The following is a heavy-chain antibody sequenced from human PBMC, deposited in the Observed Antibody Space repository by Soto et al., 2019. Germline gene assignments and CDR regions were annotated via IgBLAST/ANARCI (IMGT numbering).Heavy chain of an antibody. Sequence: GESLKISCAASGFTFSGSAMHWVRQASGKGLEWVGRIRSKANSYATAYAASVKGRFTISRDDSKNTAYLQMNSLKTEDTAVYYCTRQIVGAFHYYYGMDVWGQGTTVTVSS. D-gene: IGHD1-26*01. J-gene: IGHJ6*02. V-gene: IGHV3-73*01. CDR2: IRSKANSYAT. CDR1: GFTFSGSA. CDR3: TRQIVGAFHYYYGMDV.